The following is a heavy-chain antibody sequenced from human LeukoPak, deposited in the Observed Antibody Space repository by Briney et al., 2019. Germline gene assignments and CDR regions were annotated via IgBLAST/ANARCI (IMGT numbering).Heavy chain of an antibody. CDR2: VQNNGNDK. Sequence: PGASLRLSCATSGLTYGIHWVRQATGKGLEWVSFVQNNGNDKYYADSVKGRFSVSRDSSKSTVYLQMNSLRVEDTAVYYCATDFWLYNSHATWGQGTLVTVSS. CDR3: ATDFWLYNSHAT. D-gene: IGHD5-24*01. CDR1: GLTYG. V-gene: IGHV3-30*02. J-gene: IGHJ4*02.